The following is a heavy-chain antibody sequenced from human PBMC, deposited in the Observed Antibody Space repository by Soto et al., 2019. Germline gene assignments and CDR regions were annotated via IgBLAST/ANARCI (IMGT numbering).Heavy chain of an antibody. J-gene: IGHJ3*01. V-gene: IGHV2-5*02. CDR1: GFSLSTTRVG. CDR2: IYWDNDD. Sequence: QITLKESGPMLVKPTQTLTLTCAFSGFSLSTTRVGVGWIRQPPGKALEWLAVIYWDNDDRYSPSLKSRLTITKDPSKNQVVLTMNNMDPVDTGTYYCARVVITFGGVMENDAFDVWGQGTMVTVSS. D-gene: IGHD3-16*01. CDR3: ARVVITFGGVMENDAFDV.